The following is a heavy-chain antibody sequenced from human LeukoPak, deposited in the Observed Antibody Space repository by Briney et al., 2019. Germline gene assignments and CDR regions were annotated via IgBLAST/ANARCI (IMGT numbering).Heavy chain of an antibody. J-gene: IGHJ5*02. CDR2: IIPIFGTA. Sequence: SVKVSCKASGGTFSSYAISWVRQAPGQGLEWTGGIIPIFGTANYAQKFQGRVTITTDESTSTAYMELSSLRSEDTAVYYCARTIAARPGWFDPWGQGTLVTVSS. CDR1: GGTFSSYA. V-gene: IGHV1-69*05. D-gene: IGHD6-6*01. CDR3: ARTIAARPGWFDP.